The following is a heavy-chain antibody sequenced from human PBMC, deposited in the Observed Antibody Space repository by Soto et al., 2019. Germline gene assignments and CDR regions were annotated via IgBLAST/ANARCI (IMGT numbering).Heavy chain of an antibody. CDR3: ARDYGGYSFFFDY. CDR1: GGSITTYQ. Sequence: SETLSLTCTVSGGSITTYQWSWIRQPPGKGLEWIGGYSGFTNYNPSLESRATISVDRSKNQFSLNLRSVTAADTAVYYCARDYGGYSFFFDYWGQGTLVTVSS. V-gene: IGHV4-59*01. J-gene: IGHJ4*02. CDR2: YSGFT. D-gene: IGHD5-12*01.